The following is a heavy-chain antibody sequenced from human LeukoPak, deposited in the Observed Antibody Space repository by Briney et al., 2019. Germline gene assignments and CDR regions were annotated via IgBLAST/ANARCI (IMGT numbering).Heavy chain of an antibody. CDR3: ARGPSFSGYVNY. CDR1: GGSISSYY. CDR2: IYTSGST. Sequence: SETLSLTCTVSGGSISSYYWSWIRQPAGKGLEWIGRIYTSGSTNYNPSLKSRATMSVDTSKNQFSLKLTSVTAADTAVYYCARGPSFSGYVNYWGQGTLVTVSS. D-gene: IGHD5-12*01. J-gene: IGHJ4*02. V-gene: IGHV4-4*07.